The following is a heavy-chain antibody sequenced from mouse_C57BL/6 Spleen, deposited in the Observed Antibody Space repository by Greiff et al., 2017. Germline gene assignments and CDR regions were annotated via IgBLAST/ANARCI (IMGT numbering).Heavy chain of an antibody. J-gene: IGHJ3*01. V-gene: IGHV1-69*01. Sequence: QVQLQQPGAELVMPGASVKLSCKASGYTFTSYWMHWVKQRPGQGLAWIGEIAPSDSYTNYNQKFKGKSTLTVDKSSSTADMQLSSLTSEDSAVYYCASYSNYGWAYWGQGTLVTVSA. CDR2: IAPSDSYT. CDR3: ASYSNYGWAY. CDR1: GYTFTSYW. D-gene: IGHD2-5*01.